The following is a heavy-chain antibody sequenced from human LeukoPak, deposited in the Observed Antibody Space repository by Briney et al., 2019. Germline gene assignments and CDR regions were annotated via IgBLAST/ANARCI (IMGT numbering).Heavy chain of an antibody. Sequence: GGSLRLSCAASGFTFSSYGMHWVRQAPGKGLEWVTFIRYDGSNKYYADSVKGRFTISRDNSKNTLYLQMNSLRAEDTAVYYCARDLGAGRTDYYYYYGMDVWGQGTTVTVSS. CDR3: ARDLGAGRTDYYYYYGMDV. CDR1: GFTFSSYG. J-gene: IGHJ6*02. D-gene: IGHD3-16*01. V-gene: IGHV3-30*02. CDR2: IRYDGSNK.